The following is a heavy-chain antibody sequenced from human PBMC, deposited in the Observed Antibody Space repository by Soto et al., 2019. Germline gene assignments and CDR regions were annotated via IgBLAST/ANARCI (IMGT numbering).Heavy chain of an antibody. V-gene: IGHV1-69*02. D-gene: IGHD4-17*01. CDR1: GGTFSSYT. CDR3: ARAGDYGDYQFDY. J-gene: IGHJ4*02. CDR2: IIPILGIA. Sequence: ASVKVSCKASGGTFSSYTISWVRQAPGQGLEWMGRIIPILGIANYAQKFQGRVTITADKSTSTAYMELSSLRSEDTAVYYCARAGDYGDYQFDYWGQGTLVTVSS.